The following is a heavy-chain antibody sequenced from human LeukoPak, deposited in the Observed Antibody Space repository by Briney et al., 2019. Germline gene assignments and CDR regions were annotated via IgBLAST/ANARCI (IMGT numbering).Heavy chain of an antibody. CDR1: GFTFSSYT. V-gene: IGHV3-48*04. CDR2: ITSSSDTI. D-gene: IGHD6-19*01. J-gene: IGHJ5*01. Sequence: GGSLRLSCAASGFTFSSYTMNWVRQAPGKGLEWISYITSSSDTIYYADSVKGRFTISRDNAKNSLYLQMNSLRAEDTAVYYCARQSYSSGWFDCWGQGTLVTVSS. CDR3: ARQSYSSGWFDC.